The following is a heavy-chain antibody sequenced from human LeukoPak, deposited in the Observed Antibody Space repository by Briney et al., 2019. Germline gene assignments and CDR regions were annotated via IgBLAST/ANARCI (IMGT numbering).Heavy chain of an antibody. CDR2: INAGNGNT. CDR3: ARDLMSAACPLAY. CDR1: GYTFTSYV. Sequence: ASVKVSCKASGYTFTSYVIHWVRQAPGQRLEWMGWINAGNGNTKSSQQFQGRVTITRDTSGSTAYMELSSLRSEDTAVYYCARDLMSAACPLAYWGQGTLVTVSS. J-gene: IGHJ4*02. D-gene: IGHD2-8*01. V-gene: IGHV1-3*01.